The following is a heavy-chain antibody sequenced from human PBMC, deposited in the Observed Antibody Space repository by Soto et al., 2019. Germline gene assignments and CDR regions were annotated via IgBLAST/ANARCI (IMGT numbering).Heavy chain of an antibody. V-gene: IGHV2-26*01. J-gene: IGHJ5*02. CDR2: IDSSGEK. Sequence: QVTLKESGPVLVKPTETLTLICTVSGLSITDSEMGVSWIRQPPGQPLAWLAHIDSSGEKSYRTFLKSRLAISKDTSKSQIVLTMTNMDPADTATYYCARRHLAVAVSPWFDPWGQGIPVTVSS. CDR1: GLSITDSEMG. D-gene: IGHD4-4*01. CDR3: ARRHLAVAVSPWFDP.